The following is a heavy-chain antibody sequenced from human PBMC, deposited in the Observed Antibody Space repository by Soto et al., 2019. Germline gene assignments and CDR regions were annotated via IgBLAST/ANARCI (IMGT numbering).Heavy chain of an antibody. CDR2: IYYTGST. V-gene: IGHV4-61*01. Sequence: QVQLQESGPGLVKPSETLSLTCTVSSGSVSSNNYYWSWIRQPPGMGLEWIGYIYYTGSTKYNPSLKSRVTISLDTSKNQFSLRLTSVTAADTALYYCARDSHSPWNTVRGWFDPWGQGALVTVSS. D-gene: IGHD1-1*01. CDR3: ARDSHSPWNTVRGWFDP. CDR1: SGSVSSNNYY. J-gene: IGHJ5*02.